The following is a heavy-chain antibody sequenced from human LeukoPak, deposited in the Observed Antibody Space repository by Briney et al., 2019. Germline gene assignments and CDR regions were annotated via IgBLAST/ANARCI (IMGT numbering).Heavy chain of an antibody. CDR3: TTLASITMVRGVNFDY. Sequence: GGSLRLSCAASGFTFSNAWMSWVRQAPGKGLEWVGRIKSKTDGGTTDYAAPVKGRFTISRGDSKNTLYLQMNSLKTEDTAVYYCTTLASITMVRGVNFDYWGQGTLVTVSS. CDR1: GFTFSNAW. CDR2: IKSKTDGGTT. D-gene: IGHD3-10*01. J-gene: IGHJ4*02. V-gene: IGHV3-15*01.